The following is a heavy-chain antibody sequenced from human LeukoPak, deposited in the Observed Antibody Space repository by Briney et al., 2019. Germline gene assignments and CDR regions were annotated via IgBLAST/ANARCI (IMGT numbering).Heavy chain of an antibody. CDR3: AKGSVTSYSSSWFDY. D-gene: IGHD6-13*01. J-gene: IGHJ4*02. V-gene: IGHV3-21*04. Sequence: GGSLRLSCAASGFTFSSYNMNWVRQAPGKGLEWVSSISGSSSYIYYADSVKGRFTISRDNAKNSLYLQMNSLRAEDTAVYYCAKGSVTSYSSSWFDYWGQGTLVTVSS. CDR2: ISGSSSYI. CDR1: GFTFSSYN.